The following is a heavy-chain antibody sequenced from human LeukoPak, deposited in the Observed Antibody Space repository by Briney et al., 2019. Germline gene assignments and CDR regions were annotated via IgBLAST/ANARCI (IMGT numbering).Heavy chain of an antibody. Sequence: GGSLRLSCAASGFTFSSYSMNWVRQAPGKGLEWVSSISSISCYIYYAVSVKGRFTISRDNAKISMYLQLNSMRAEDKAVNYCARDTWTGTGSLHYWGQGTLVTVSS. J-gene: IGHJ4*02. CDR1: GFTFSSYS. D-gene: IGHD3-10*01. CDR2: ISSISCYI. CDR3: ARDTWTGTGSLHY. V-gene: IGHV3-21*04.